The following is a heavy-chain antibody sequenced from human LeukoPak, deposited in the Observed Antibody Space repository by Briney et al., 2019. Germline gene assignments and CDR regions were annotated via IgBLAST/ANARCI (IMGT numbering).Heavy chain of an antibody. CDR2: IYSGGST. D-gene: IGHD5-18*01. V-gene: IGHV3-66*02. J-gene: IGHJ4*02. CDR1: GFTVSSNY. Sequence: GGSLRLSCAASGFTVSSNYMSWVRQAPGKGLEWVSVIYSGGSTHYADSVKGRFTISRDNSKNTLYLQMNGLRAEDTAVYYCARKRGYSYGNFDYWGQGTLVTVSS. CDR3: ARKRGYSYGNFDY.